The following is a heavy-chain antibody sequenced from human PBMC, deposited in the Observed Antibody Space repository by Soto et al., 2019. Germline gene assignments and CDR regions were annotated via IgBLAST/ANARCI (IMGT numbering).Heavy chain of an antibody. CDR1: GGSFSGYY. J-gene: IGHJ5*02. Sequence: KPSETLSLTCAVYGGSFSGYYWSWIRQLPGKGLEWIGEINHSGSTNYNPSLKSRVTISVDTSKNQFSLKLSSVTAADTAVYYCARGLTIFGVALSAWFDPWGQGTLVTVSS. V-gene: IGHV4-34*01. CDR3: ARGLTIFGVALSAWFDP. D-gene: IGHD3-3*01. CDR2: INHSGST.